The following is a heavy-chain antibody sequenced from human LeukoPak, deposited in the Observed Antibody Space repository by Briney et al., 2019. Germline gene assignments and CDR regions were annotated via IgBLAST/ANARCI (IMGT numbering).Heavy chain of an antibody. V-gene: IGHV4-34*01. D-gene: IGHD3-16*01. Sequence: SETLSLTCAVYGGSFSGYYWSWIRQPPGKGLEWIGEINHSGSTNYNPSLKSRVTISVDTSKNQFSLKLSSVTAADTAVYYCARVRGGIRYFDLWGRGTLVTVYS. CDR1: GGSFSGYY. CDR2: INHSGST. J-gene: IGHJ2*01. CDR3: ARVRGGIRYFDL.